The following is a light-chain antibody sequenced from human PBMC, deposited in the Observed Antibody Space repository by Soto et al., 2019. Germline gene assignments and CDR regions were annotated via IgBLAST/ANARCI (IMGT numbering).Light chain of an antibody. J-gene: IGKJ1*01. V-gene: IGKV3-15*01. CDR3: QEYNDWPRGT. CDR1: QSVNTN. Sequence: EVVMTQSPATLSVSPGERATLSCRASQSVNTNLAWYQQKPGEAPRVLIYAASTRATDVPDRFSGSGSGTDFTLTISSPQSEDFGLYYCQEYNDWPRGTFGQGTKVEVK. CDR2: AAS.